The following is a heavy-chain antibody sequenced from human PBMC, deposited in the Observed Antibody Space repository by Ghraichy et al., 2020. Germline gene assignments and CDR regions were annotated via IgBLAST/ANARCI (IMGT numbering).Heavy chain of an antibody. CDR3: ARRLVVPGASGWGYGMDV. Sequence: GGSLRLSCAVSGFTFSSYWMSWVRQVPGKGLEWVASIKEDGSDKSYVDSLRGRFTISRDNAKNSLYLQMSSLRAEDTAVYYCARRLVVPGASGWGYGMDVWGQGTTVTGSS. CDR2: IKEDGSDK. V-gene: IGHV3-7*01. J-gene: IGHJ6*02. CDR1: GFTFSSYW. D-gene: IGHD2-2*01.